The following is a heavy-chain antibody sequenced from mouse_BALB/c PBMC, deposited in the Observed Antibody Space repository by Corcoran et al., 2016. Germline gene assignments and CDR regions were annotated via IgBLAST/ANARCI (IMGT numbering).Heavy chain of an antibody. CDR3: ANWDWYFDV. V-gene: IGHV14-3*02. CDR2: IDPANGNN. CDR1: GFNIKDTY. J-gene: IGHJ1*01. Sequence: EVQLQQSGAELVKPGASVKLSCPASGFNIKDTYMHWVKQRPEQVLEWMGRIDPANGNNKYDPKFQGTATTTADTSSNTAYLQLSSLTSEDTAVYYCANWDWYFDVWGAGTTVTVSS.